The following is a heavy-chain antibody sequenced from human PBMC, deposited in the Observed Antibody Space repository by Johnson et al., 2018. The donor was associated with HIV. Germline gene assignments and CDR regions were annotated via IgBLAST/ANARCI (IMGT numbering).Heavy chain of an antibody. CDR3: AREDSSSPAAAFDI. D-gene: IGHD6-6*01. V-gene: IGHV3-53*01. CDR1: GFTVSSNY. Sequence: VQLVESGGGLIQPGGSLRLSCVVSGFTVSSNYMSWVRQAPGKGLEWVSVIYSGGSTYYADSVKGRFTISRDNSKNTLYLQMNSLRAEDTAVYYCAREDSSSPAAAFDIWGQGTMVTVSS. CDR2: IYSGGST. J-gene: IGHJ3*02.